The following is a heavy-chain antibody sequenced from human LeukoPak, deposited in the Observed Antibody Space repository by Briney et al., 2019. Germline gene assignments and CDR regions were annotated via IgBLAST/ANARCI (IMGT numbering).Heavy chain of an antibody. D-gene: IGHD6-13*01. CDR2: IYPSDLDI. CDR1: GYFFNSYW. J-gene: IGHJ4*02. V-gene: IGHV5-51*01. Sequence: GESLKISCEGSGYFFNSYWIAWVRQMPGKGLEWMGIIYPSDLDIRYSPSFQGQVTMSVDKSNSIAYLQWNSLKASDTAMYYCARLRIAAAGIDYWGQGTLVTVSS. CDR3: ARLRIAAAGIDY.